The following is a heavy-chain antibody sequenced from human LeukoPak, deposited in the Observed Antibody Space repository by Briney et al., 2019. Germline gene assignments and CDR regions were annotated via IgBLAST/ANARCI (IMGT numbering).Heavy chain of an antibody. CDR2: TYNSYT. J-gene: IGHJ4*02. V-gene: IGHV1-18*01. CDR3: ARALAQGGSFDLYYFDS. Sequence: ASVKVSCKASGYTSTTYGISWVRQAPGQGLEWMGWTYNSYTHYAQTLRDRLTMTTDTSTSTSYMELRSLRSDDTAVYYCARALAQGGSFDLYYFDSWGQGSLVTVSS. CDR1: GYTSTTYG. D-gene: IGHD3-9*01.